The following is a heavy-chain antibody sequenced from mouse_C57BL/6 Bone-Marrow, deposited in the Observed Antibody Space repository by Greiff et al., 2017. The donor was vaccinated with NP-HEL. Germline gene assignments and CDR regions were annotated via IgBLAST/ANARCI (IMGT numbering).Heavy chain of an antibody. Sequence: EVQVVQSGGGLVQPGASLKLSCESSEYEFPSHYMSWVRQTPEKRLELVGAINTAGGSTNYPDTLESRSTISRDKTNKTVYLQMSSLTSEDTALYYCARRLVCYYDMDYWGQGTTVTVSS. V-gene: IGHV5-2*01. J-gene: IGHJ4*01. CDR2: INTAGGST. D-gene: IGHD6-2*01. CDR3: ARRLVCYYDMDY. CDR1: EYEFPSHY.